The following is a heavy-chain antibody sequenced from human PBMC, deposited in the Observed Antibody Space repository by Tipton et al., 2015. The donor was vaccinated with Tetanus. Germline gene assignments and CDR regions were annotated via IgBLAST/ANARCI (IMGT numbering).Heavy chain of an antibody. J-gene: IGHJ5*02. Sequence: TLSLTCAVYGGSFSLHQWTWIRQSPGKGPEWIGEITHGGSAKYNPSLESRVTISVVASKNQFSLKLSSVTAADTAVYYCASSHYDFWSGYLNWFDPWGQGTLVTVSS. CDR2: ITHGGSA. D-gene: IGHD3-3*01. V-gene: IGHV4-34*01. CDR3: ASSHYDFWSGYLNWFDP. CDR1: GGSFSLHQ.